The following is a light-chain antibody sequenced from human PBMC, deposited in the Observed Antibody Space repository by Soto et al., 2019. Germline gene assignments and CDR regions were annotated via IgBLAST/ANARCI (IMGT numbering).Light chain of an antibody. V-gene: IGKV1-39*01. J-gene: IGKJ1*01. CDR3: QQSYSTSWT. Sequence: DIQMTQSPSSIYASVEDRVNITYRESHSISSYLNWYQQKPGKSPKLLIYAASSLQSGVPSWFSGSGSGTDFTLTIISLQPEDFATYYCQQSYSTSWTFGQGTKVDIK. CDR1: HSISSY. CDR2: AAS.